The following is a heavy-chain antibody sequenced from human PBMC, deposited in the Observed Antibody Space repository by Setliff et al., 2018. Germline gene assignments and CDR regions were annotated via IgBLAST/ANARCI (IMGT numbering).Heavy chain of an antibody. J-gene: IGHJ4*02. D-gene: IGHD5-12*01. CDR1: GFTFSIYG. CDR3: AKVAVYSGYDGGYFDY. V-gene: IGHV3-30*02. CDR2: ISYHEITK. Sequence: GGSLRLSCAASGFTFSIYGMHWVRQAPGKGLEWLAFISYHEITKTFADSVKGRFTISRDNSKNTPYLQMNSLRAEDTAVYYCAKVAVYSGYDGGYFDYWGQGTLVTVSS.